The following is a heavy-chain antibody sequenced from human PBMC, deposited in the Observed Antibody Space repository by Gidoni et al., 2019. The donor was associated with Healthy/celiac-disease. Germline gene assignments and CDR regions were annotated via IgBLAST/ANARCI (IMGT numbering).Heavy chain of an antibody. V-gene: IGHV3-30*18. D-gene: IGHD1-26*01. CDR1: GFTFSSYG. CDR2: LSYDGSNK. Sequence: QVQLVESGGGVVQPGRSLRLSCAASGFTFSSYGMHWVRQAPGKGLEWVAVLSYDGSNKYYADSVKGRFTISRDNSKNTLYLQMNSLRAEDTAVYYCAKDAGMGSYGGWFDPWGQGTLVTVSS. J-gene: IGHJ5*02. CDR3: AKDAGMGSYGGWFDP.